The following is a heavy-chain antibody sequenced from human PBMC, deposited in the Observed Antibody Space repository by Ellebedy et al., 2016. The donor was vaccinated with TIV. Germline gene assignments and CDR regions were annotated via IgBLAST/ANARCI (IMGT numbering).Heavy chain of an antibody. Sequence: GESLKISCAASGFTFSLYAMHWVRQAPGKGLEWVALISYDESNKYYADSVKGRFTISRDNSKNTLYLQMNSLRAEDTAVYYCARDVDSSGYYTVLYWGQGTRVTVSA. CDR1: GFTFSLYA. V-gene: IGHV3-30-3*01. J-gene: IGHJ4*02. CDR3: ARDVDSSGYYTVLY. D-gene: IGHD3-22*01. CDR2: ISYDESNK.